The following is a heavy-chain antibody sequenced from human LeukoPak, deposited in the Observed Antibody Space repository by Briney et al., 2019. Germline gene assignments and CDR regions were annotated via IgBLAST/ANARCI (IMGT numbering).Heavy chain of an antibody. J-gene: IGHJ3*02. D-gene: IGHD1-26*01. CDR2: IYYSGST. Sequence: PSETLSLTCTVSSGSISSYYWSWIRQPPGKGLEWIGYIYYSGSTNYNPSLKSRVTISLDTSKNQFSLRLSSVTAADTAVYYCARETRLHSGSYSNDAFDIWGQGTMVTVSS. CDR3: ARETRLHSGSYSNDAFDI. V-gene: IGHV4-59*01. CDR1: SGSISSYY.